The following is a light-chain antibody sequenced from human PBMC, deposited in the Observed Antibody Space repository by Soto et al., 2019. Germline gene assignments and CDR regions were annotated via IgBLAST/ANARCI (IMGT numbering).Light chain of an antibody. V-gene: IGKV3-11*01. CDR1: QSVTTY. CDR3: LQRSNWPPLLS. Sequence: EIVLTQSPATLSLSPGERATLSXRTSQSVTTYLAWYQQKPGQAPRLLIYDASSRATGIPARFSGSGSGTDFTLTISSLEPEDFAFYYCLQRSNWPPLLSFGGGTKVDIK. J-gene: IGKJ4*01. CDR2: DAS.